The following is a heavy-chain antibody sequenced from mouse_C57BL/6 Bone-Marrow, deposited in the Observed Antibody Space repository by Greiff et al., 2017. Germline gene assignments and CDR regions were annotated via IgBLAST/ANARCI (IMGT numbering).Heavy chain of an antibody. V-gene: IGHV1-69*01. D-gene: IGHD1-1*01. J-gene: IGHJ4*01. CDR3: AREGFITTMDY. CDR2: IDPSDSYT. CDR1: GYTFTSYW. Sequence: QVQLQQPGAELVMPGASVKLSCKASGYTFTSYWMHWVKQRPGQGLEWIGEIDPSDSYTNYNQKFKGKSTLTVDKSSSTAYMQLCSLTSEDSAVYYCAREGFITTMDYWGPGTSVTVSS.